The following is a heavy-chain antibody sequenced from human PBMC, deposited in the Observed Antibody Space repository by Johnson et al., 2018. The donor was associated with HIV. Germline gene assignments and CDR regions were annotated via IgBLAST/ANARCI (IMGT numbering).Heavy chain of an antibody. V-gene: IGHV3-30*04. D-gene: IGHD3-22*01. CDR3: ARAIVVDDDAFDI. J-gene: IGHJ3*02. CDR1: GFTFSSYA. CDR2: MSDDGSNQ. Sequence: QVQLVEPGAGVVPPGMSLRVSCAASGFTFSSYAMHWVRQAPGRGLEWVAVMSDDGSNQEYADYGTGRFTISRDNSKNNLYLQMNSLRAEDTAVYYCARAIVVDDDAFDIWGQGTMVTVSS.